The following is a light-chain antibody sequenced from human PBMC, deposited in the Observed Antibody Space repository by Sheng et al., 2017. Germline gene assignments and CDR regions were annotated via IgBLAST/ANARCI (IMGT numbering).Light chain of an antibody. CDR2: WAS. CDR3: QQCFDAPIT. CDR1: QTVLYSSNNKNY. V-gene: IGKV4-1*01. J-gene: IGKJ2*01. Sequence: DIVMTQSPDSLAVSLGERATINCKSSQTVLYSSNNKNYLAWYQQKPGQPPKLLIYWASTRESGVPDRFSGSGSGTDFTLTISSLQAEDVAVYYCQQCFDAPITFGQGTKLEI.